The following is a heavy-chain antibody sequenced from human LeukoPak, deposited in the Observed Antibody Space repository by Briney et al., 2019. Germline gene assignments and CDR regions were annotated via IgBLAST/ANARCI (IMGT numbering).Heavy chain of an antibody. CDR1: GFTFDDYA. V-gene: IGHV3-9*01. J-gene: IGHJ4*02. CDR3: AKSVFGSSGYYYYFDY. D-gene: IGHD3-22*01. Sequence: PGGSLRLSCAASGFTFDDYAMHWVRQAPGKGLEWVSGISWNSGSIGYADSVKGRFTISRDNAKNSLYLQMNSLRAEDTALYYCAKSVFGSSGYYYYFDYWGQGTLVTVSS. CDR2: ISWNSGSI.